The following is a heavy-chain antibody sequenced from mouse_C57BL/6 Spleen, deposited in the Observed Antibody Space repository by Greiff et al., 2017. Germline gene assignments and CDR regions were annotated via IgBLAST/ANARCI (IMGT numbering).Heavy chain of an antibody. D-gene: IGHD2-4*01. Sequence: EVQLQQSGPELVKPGASVKISCKASGYTFTDYYMNWVKQSHGKSLEWIGDINPNNGGTSYNQKFKGKATLTVDKSSNTAYMELRSLTSEDSAVYYCARGSYYDYDGFAYWGQGTLVTVSA. CDR2: INPNNGGT. CDR3: ARGSYYDYDGFAY. J-gene: IGHJ3*01. CDR1: GYTFTDYY. V-gene: IGHV1-26*01.